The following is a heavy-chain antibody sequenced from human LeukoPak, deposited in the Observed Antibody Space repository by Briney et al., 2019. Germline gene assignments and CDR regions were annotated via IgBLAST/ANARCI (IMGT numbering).Heavy chain of an antibody. CDR1: GFTFSSYS. CDR2: ISSSSSTI. J-gene: IGHJ4*02. Sequence: GGSLRLSCAASGFTFSSYSMNWVRQAPGKGLEWVSYISSSSSTIYYADSVKGRFTISRDNAKNSLYLQMNSLRAEDTAVYYCAKPTSTVDYYDSSGYYGFDYWGQGTLVTVSS. V-gene: IGHV3-48*04. CDR3: AKPTSTVDYYDSSGYYGFDY. D-gene: IGHD3-22*01.